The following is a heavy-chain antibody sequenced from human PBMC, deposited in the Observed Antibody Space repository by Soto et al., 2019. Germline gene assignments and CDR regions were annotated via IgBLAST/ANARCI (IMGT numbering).Heavy chain of an antibody. D-gene: IGHD6-19*01. J-gene: IGHJ6*02. V-gene: IGHV3-73*01. CDR3: TRRVAVAGTDYYGMDV. Sequence: RRLSCAASGFTFSGSAMHWVRQASGKGLEWVGRIRTKINTYATAYAALVKGRFTISRDDSKNTAYLQMNSLKTEDTAVYYCTRRVAVAGTDYYGMDVCGQGTTVTVSS. CDR2: IRTKINTYAT. CDR1: GFTFSGSA.